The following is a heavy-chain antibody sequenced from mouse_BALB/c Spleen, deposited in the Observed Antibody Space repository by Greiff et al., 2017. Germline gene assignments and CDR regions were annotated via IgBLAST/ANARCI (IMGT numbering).Heavy chain of an antibody. CDR1: GYAFTNYL. CDR3: ARGGNSYYFDY. D-gene: IGHD2-1*01. V-gene: IGHV1-54*01. J-gene: IGHJ2*01. Sequence: QVHVKQSGAELVRPGTSVKVSCKASGYAFTNYLIEWVKQRPGQGLEWIGVINPGSGGTNYNEKFKGKATLTADKSSSTAYMQLSSLTSDDSAVYFCARGGNSYYFDYWGQGTTLTVSS. CDR2: INPGSGGT.